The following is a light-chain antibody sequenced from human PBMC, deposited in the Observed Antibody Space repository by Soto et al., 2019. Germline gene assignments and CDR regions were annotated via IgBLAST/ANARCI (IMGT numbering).Light chain of an antibody. Sequence: EIVLTQSPGTLSLSPGERATLSCRASQSDSRRYLAWYQQKPGQAPRLLIHSTFRRDTGIPDRFSGSGSGTDFTLTIGRLEPEDYAVYYCHLYGSSWTFGPGTKVEIK. CDR2: STF. J-gene: IGKJ1*01. V-gene: IGKV3-20*01. CDR1: QSDSRRY. CDR3: HLYGSSWT.